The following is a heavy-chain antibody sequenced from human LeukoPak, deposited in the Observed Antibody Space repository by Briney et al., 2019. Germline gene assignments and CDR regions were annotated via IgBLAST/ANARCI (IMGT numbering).Heavy chain of an antibody. D-gene: IGHD4-23*01. CDR1: GFSFSTHA. V-gene: IGHV3-23*01. CDR3: AKDQGQAVVPRRFDY. Sequence: GSLRLSCAASGFSFSTHAMSWVRQAPGKGLEWVSTIYYSGGNTYSADSVKGRFTISRDNAKNMLYLQMNSLRAEDTAIYYCAKDQGQAVVPRRFDYWGQGTLGTVSS. J-gene: IGHJ4*02. CDR2: IYYSGGNT.